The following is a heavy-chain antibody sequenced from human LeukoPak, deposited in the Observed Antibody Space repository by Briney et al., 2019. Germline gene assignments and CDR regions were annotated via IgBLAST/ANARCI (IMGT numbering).Heavy chain of an antibody. CDR3: ARDQYDTWSRRGNFDS. D-gene: IGHD3-3*01. V-gene: IGHV3-7*03. J-gene: IGHJ4*02. Sequence: GGSLRLSCVASGFTFGKYWMSWVRQTPGKGLEWVANVKLDGSEKNYVDSVKGRFTISRDNTKNSLYLQMNSLRVEDTAVFYCARDQYDTWSRRGNFDSWGQGTLVIVSS. CDR1: GFTFGKYW. CDR2: VKLDGSEK.